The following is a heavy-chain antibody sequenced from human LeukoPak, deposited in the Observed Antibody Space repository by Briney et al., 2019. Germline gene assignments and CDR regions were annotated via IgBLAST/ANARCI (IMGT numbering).Heavy chain of an antibody. CDR3: ARGKTSQNIVTRKTYSWFDP. J-gene: IGHJ5*02. V-gene: IGHV3-21*01. Sequence: GGSLRLSCAASEFTFNSYNMNWVRQAPGKGLEWVSSISSSSNYIYYADSVKGRFTISRDNAKNSLYLQMKSLRAEDTAVYYCARGKTSQNIVTRKTYSWFDPWGQGTLVTVSS. D-gene: IGHD2/OR15-2a*01. CDR2: ISSSSNYI. CDR1: EFTFNSYN.